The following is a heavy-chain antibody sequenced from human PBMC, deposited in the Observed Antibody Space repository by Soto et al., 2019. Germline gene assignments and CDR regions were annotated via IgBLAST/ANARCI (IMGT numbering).Heavy chain of an antibody. Sequence: VQSGAEVKQPGASVKVSCKASNYTFTSYGMSWVRQAPGQGLEWMGWISTYTGMTNYAQKFQGRVTMTTDTPTATVYVELRGLTTNDTALYYCARGAPAGVWGQGTLVTVSS. V-gene: IGHV1-18*01. CDR2: ISTYTGMT. CDR1: NYTFTSYG. D-gene: IGHD6-25*01. CDR3: ARGAPAGV. J-gene: IGHJ4*02.